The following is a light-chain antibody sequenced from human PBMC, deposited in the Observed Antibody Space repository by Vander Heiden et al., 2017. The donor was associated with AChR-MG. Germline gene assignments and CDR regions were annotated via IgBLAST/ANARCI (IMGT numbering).Light chain of an antibody. CDR3: CTYAGHATLL. V-gene: IGLV2-23*02. J-gene: IGLJ2*01. Sequence: QSALTQPASVSWSPGQSNPIPCAGASSDVANYNLVSWYQQHSGEVPKLIIYEVSNRPSGVSNRFSGSKSGNTASLTISGLQAEDEADYYCCTYAGHATLLFGGGTKVTVL. CDR2: EVS. CDR1: SSDVANYNL.